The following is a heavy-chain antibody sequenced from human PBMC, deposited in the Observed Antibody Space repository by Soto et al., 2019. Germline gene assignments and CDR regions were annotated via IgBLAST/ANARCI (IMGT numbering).Heavy chain of an antibody. CDR2: ISGSDDST. CDR1: GFTFSSYA. V-gene: IGHV3-23*01. J-gene: IGHJ4*02. CDR3: AKRSSSATFDY. D-gene: IGHD6-6*01. Sequence: EVQLLESGGGLVQPGESLRLSCAASGFTFSSYAMSWVRQAPGKGLEWVSVISGSDDSTYYADSVKGRFTISRDNSKNTLYLQMNSLRTEDTADYYCAKRSSSATFDYWGTGTLVTVSS.